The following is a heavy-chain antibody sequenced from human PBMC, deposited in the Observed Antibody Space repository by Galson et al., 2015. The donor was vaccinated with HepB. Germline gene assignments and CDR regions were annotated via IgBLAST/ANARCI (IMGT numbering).Heavy chain of an antibody. V-gene: IGHV3-23*01. D-gene: IGHD6-13*01. CDR1: GLTFSNYA. CDR3: AKVERSSSLFDS. Sequence: SLRLSCAASGLTFSNYAMSWVRQAPGKGLEWVSAISGSGGSTYYADSVKGQFTISRDNSKNTLFLQMNNLRAEDTALYYCAKVERSSSLFDSWGQGTLVTVSS. CDR2: ISGSGGST. J-gene: IGHJ4*02.